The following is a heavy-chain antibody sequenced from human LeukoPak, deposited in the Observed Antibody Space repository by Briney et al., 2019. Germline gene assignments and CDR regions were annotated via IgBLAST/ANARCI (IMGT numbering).Heavy chain of an antibody. CDR2: ISSSSSYI. CDR3: ARDRRDFWSGQDAFDI. Sequence: PGGSLRLSCAASGFTFSSYSMNWVRQAPGKGLEWVSSISSSSSYIYYAASVKGRFTISRDNAKNSLYLQMNSLRAEDTAVYYCARDRRDFWSGQDAFDIWGQGTMATVSS. V-gene: IGHV3-21*01. CDR1: GFTFSSYS. D-gene: IGHD3-3*01. J-gene: IGHJ3*02.